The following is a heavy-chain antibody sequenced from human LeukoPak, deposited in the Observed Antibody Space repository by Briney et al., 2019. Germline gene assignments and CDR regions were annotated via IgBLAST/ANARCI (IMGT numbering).Heavy chain of an antibody. J-gene: IGHJ4*02. V-gene: IGHV4-34*01. D-gene: IGHD3-10*01. CDR2: INHSGST. CDR1: GGSFSGYY. CDR3: ARRRKYYYGSGELDY. Sequence: SETLSLTCAVYGGSFSGYYWSWIRQPPGKGLGWIGEINHSGSTNYNPSLKSRVTISVDTSKNQFSLKLSSVTAADTAVYYCARRRKYYYGSGELDYWGQGTLVTVSS.